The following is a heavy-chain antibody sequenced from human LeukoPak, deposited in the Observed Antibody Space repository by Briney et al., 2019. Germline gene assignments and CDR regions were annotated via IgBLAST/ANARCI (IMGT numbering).Heavy chain of an antibody. V-gene: IGHV3-66*01. J-gene: IGHJ4*02. Sequence: PGGSLRLSCAASGFTVSSNYMSWVRQGPGKGLEWVSIIYSGGNTYYADSVKGRFTISRDNSKNTLYLQMNSLRAEDTAVYYCARDGPFRAMVRGVSYFDYWGQGTLVTVSS. D-gene: IGHD3-10*01. CDR2: IYSGGNT. CDR1: GFTVSSNY. CDR3: ARDGPFRAMVRGVSYFDY.